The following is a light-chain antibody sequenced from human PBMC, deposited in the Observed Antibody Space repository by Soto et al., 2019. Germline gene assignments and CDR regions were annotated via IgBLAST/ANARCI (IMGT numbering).Light chain of an antibody. CDR2: DAS. CDR1: QSISSW. CDR3: QQYNSYSWT. J-gene: IGKJ1*01. Sequence: DIQMTQSPSTLSASVGDRVTITCRASQSISSWLAWYQQKPGKAPKLLIYDASSLESGGPSRFSGSGSGTEFPLTISSLQPDDFATYYCQQYNSYSWTFGQGTKVDIK. V-gene: IGKV1-5*01.